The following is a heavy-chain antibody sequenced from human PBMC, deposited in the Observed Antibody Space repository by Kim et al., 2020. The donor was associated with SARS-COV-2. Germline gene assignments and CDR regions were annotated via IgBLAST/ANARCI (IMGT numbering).Heavy chain of an antibody. D-gene: IGHD1-26*01. J-gene: IGHJ4*02. Sequence: TYYNPSLRSRVTISVDTSKTQFSLKLSSVTAADTAVYYCARRGRGNYFDYWGQGTLVTVSS. CDR2: T. V-gene: IGHV4-39*01. CDR3: ARRGRGNYFDY.